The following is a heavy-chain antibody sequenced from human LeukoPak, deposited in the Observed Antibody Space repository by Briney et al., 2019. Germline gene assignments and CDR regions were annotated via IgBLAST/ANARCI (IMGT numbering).Heavy chain of an antibody. CDR3: ARFSKPNEFDY. CDR2: MNPNSGNT. D-gene: IGHD1-1*01. J-gene: IGHJ4*02. CDR1: GYTFTSYD. Sequence: ASVKVSCKASGYTFTSYDINWVRQATGQGLEWMGWMNPNSGNTNYAQKLQGRVTMTTDTSTSTAYMELRSLRSDDTAVYYCARFSKPNEFDYWGQGTLVTVSS. V-gene: IGHV1-18*01.